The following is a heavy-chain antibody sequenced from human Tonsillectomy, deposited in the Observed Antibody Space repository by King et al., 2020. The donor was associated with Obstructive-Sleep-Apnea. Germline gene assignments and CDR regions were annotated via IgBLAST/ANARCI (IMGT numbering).Heavy chain of an antibody. D-gene: IGHD3-9*01. V-gene: IGHV3-7*03. Sequence: VQLVESGGGLVQPGGSLRLSCAASGFTFSSYWMSWVRQAPGKGLEWVANIKQDGREKYYVDSVKGRFTISRDNAKNSLYLQMNSRRAEDTAVYYCARDRTYYDILTGYYTGYYFDYWGQGTLVTVSS. CDR1: GFTFSSYW. J-gene: IGHJ4*02. CDR3: ARDRTYYDILTGYYTGYYFDY. CDR2: IKQDGREK.